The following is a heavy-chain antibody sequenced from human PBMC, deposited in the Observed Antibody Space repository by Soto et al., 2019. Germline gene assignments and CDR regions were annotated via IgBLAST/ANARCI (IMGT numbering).Heavy chain of an antibody. D-gene: IGHD6-19*01. Sequence: PSETLSLTCTVSGGSISSGGYYWSWIRQHPGKGLEWIGYIYYSGSTYYNPSLKSRVTISVDTSKNQFSLKLSSVTAADTAVYYCARRAIAVTGFDYWGQGTLVTVSS. J-gene: IGHJ4*02. CDR3: ARRAIAVTGFDY. CDR2: IYYSGST. V-gene: IGHV4-31*03. CDR1: GGSISSGGYY.